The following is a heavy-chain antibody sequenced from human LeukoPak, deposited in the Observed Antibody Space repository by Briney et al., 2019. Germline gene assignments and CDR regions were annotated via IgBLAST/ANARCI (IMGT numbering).Heavy chain of an antibody. Sequence: GESLKISCKDSGYTFTTYWIGWVRQMPGKGLEWMGIIYPGDSETVYSPSFQGQVTISADKSISTAYLQWSSLKASDTAIYYCARRELGILYYFDYWGQGTLVTVSS. CDR3: ARRELGILYYFDY. CDR1: GYTFTTYW. J-gene: IGHJ4*02. V-gene: IGHV5-51*01. CDR2: IYPGDSET. D-gene: IGHD7-27*01.